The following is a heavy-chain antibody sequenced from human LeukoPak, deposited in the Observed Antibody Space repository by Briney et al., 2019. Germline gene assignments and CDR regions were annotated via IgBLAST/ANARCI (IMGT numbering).Heavy chain of an antibody. J-gene: IGHJ4*02. CDR1: GGSISSSSYY. CDR3: ARRVDSSGYYLTRAYYFDY. CDR2: IYYSGST. D-gene: IGHD3-22*01. Sequence: SETLSLTCTVSGGSISSSSYYWGWLRQPPGKGLEWIGSIYYSGSTYYNPSLKSRVTISVDTSKNQFSLKLSSVTAADTAVYYCARRVDSSGYYLTRAYYFDYWGQGTLVTVSS. V-gene: IGHV4-39*01.